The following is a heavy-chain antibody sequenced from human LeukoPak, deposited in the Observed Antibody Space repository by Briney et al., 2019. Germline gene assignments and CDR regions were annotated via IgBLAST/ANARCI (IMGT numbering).Heavy chain of an antibody. CDR2: IIPIFGTA. V-gene: IGHV1-69*13. J-gene: IGHJ6*02. CDR3: ARDSFPRSSSWYYYYYGMDV. D-gene: IGHD6-13*01. Sequence: SVRVSCKASGGTFSSYAISWVRQAPGQGLEWMGGIIPIFGTANYAQKFQGRVTITADESTSTAYMELSSLRSEDTAVYYCARDSFPRSSSWYYYYYGMDVWGQGTTVTVSS. CDR1: GGTFSSYA.